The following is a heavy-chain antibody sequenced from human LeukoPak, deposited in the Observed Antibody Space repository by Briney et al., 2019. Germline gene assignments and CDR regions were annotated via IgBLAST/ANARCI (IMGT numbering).Heavy chain of an antibody. CDR1: GFTFSSHG. CDR3: GRKCSSSWYIDY. CDR2: IWYDGSNY. D-gene: IGHD6-13*01. Sequence: PGGSLRLSCAASGFTFSSHGMHWVRQAPGKGLEWVAVIWYDGSNYYYADSVKGRFTISRDNSKNTVYLQMNSPRAEDTAVYYCGRKCSSSWYIDYWGQGTLVTVSS. J-gene: IGHJ4*02. V-gene: IGHV3-33*01.